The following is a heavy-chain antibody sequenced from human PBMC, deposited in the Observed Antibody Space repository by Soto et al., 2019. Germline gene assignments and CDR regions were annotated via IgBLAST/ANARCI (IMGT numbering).Heavy chain of an antibody. D-gene: IGHD3-3*02. CDR2: ICHSGTI. Sequence: TLSLTCTVSGGSISSGGYCWTWIRQRPGKALEWIGHICHSGTIYYNPSLRSRVLISVDTSKNQFSQKLSSVTAADTAVYYCASPKIAFYNWFDPWGQGTLVTVSS. V-gene: IGHV4-31*03. CDR3: ASPKIAFYNWFDP. J-gene: IGHJ5*02. CDR1: GGSISSGGYC.